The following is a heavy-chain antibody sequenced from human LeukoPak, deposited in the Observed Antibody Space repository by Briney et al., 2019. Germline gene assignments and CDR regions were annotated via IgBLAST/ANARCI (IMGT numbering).Heavy chain of an antibody. Sequence: PSETLSLTCTLSGPSISIYYWSSVRQPPGKGRGWIGYIYYSGSTNYNPSLKSRVTISVDTSKNHFSLKLSSVTAADTAVYYCARHYYGSGSPDYWGQGTLVTVSS. J-gene: IGHJ4*02. CDR2: IYYSGST. CDR1: GPSISIYY. V-gene: IGHV4-59*08. CDR3: ARHYYGSGSPDY. D-gene: IGHD3-10*01.